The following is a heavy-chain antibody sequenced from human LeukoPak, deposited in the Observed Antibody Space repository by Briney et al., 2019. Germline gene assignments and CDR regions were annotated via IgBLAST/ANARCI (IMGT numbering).Heavy chain of an antibody. CDR2: IYSGGST. V-gene: IGHV3-66*02. CDR1: GFTVSGNY. D-gene: IGHD2/OR15-2a*01. J-gene: IGHJ4*02. CDR3: ARDFPRGIKETSD. Sequence: GGSLRLSCAASGFTVSGNYMSWVRQAPGKGLEWVSVIYSGGSTYYADSVKGRFTISRDNSKNTLYLQMNSLRAEDTAVYYCARDFPRGIKETSDWGQGTLVTVSS.